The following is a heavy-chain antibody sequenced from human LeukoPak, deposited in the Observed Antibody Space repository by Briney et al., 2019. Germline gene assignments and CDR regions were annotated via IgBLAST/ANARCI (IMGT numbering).Heavy chain of an antibody. D-gene: IGHD3-22*01. Sequence: PGGSLRLSCAASGFTFSSYAMSWVRQAPGKGLEWVSAISGSGGSTYYADSVKGRFTISRDNSKNTLYLKMNSLRAEDTAVYYCAKDVNYYDSSGYDPQGYWGQGTLVTVSS. CDR1: GFTFSSYA. J-gene: IGHJ4*02. CDR3: AKDVNYYDSSGYDPQGY. V-gene: IGHV3-23*01. CDR2: ISGSGGST.